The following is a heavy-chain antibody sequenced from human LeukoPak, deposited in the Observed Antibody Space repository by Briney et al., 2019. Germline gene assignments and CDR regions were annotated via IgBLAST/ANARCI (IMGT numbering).Heavy chain of an antibody. D-gene: IGHD4-17*01. CDR2: ISGSSGLT. CDR1: GFTFSNYA. Sequence: GGSLRLSCAASGFTFSNYAMSRVRQAPGRGLEWVSAISGSSGLTYYADSVKGRFTISRDNSKNTLFLQMNSLRAEDTAVYYCARRGESASYGDYRFDYWGQGTLVTVSS. V-gene: IGHV3-23*01. CDR3: ARRGESASYGDYRFDY. J-gene: IGHJ4*02.